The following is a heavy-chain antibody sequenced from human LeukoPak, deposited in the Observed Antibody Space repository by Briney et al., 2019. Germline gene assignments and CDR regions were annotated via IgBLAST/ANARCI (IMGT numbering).Heavy chain of an antibody. J-gene: IGHJ4*02. Sequence: SVKVSCKASGGTFSSYAISWVRQAPGQGLEWMGRIIPILGIANYAQKFQGRVTITADKSTSTAYMELSSLRSEDTAVYYCARSGSYIPYFDYWGQGTLATVSS. V-gene: IGHV1-69*04. D-gene: IGHD3-10*01. CDR3: ARSGSYIPYFDY. CDR1: GGTFSSYA. CDR2: IIPILGIA.